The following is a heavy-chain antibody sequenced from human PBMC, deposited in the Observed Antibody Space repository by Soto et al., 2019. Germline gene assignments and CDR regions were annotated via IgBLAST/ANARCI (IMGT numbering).Heavy chain of an antibody. CDR3: ANGRKGNWNYDWFDP. D-gene: IGHD1-7*01. J-gene: IGHJ5*02. V-gene: IGHV3-23*01. CDR1: GFTFSSYA. CDR2: ISGSGGST. Sequence: PVGSLRLSCAASGFTFSSYAMSWVRQAPGKGLEWVSAISGSGGSTYYADSVKGRFTISRDNSKNTLYLQMNSLRAEDTAVYYCANGRKGNWNYDWFDPWGQGTLVTVSS.